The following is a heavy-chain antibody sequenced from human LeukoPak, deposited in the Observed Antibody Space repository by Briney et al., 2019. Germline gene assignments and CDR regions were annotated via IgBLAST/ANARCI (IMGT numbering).Heavy chain of an antibody. CDR1: GGSINGYY. Sequence: ADPLSLTCTLSGGSINGYYWRWAREPPGKGQEWLGYMYHSWRPNYNHSLRSRVTISVDTSKNQFSLKLSSVAAADTAVYHCARSYCGGDCYSGGGIVDYWGQGTLVTVSS. V-gene: IGHV4-59*08. CDR2: MYHSWRP. D-gene: IGHD2-21*02. J-gene: IGHJ4*02. CDR3: ARSYCGGDCYSGGGIVDY.